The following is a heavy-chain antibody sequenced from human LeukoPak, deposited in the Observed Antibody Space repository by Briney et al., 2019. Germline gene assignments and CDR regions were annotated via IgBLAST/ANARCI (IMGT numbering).Heavy chain of an antibody. CDR2: MNPNSGNT. CDR3: ARDGYSSSLGYYFDY. Sequence: ASVKVSCKASGYTFTSYDINWVRQATGQGLEWMGWMNPNSGNTGYAQKFQGRVTITRDTSASTAYMELSSLRSEDMAVYYCARDGYSSSLGYYFDYWGQGTLVTVSS. V-gene: IGHV1-8*03. J-gene: IGHJ4*02. CDR1: GYTFTSYD. D-gene: IGHD6-6*01.